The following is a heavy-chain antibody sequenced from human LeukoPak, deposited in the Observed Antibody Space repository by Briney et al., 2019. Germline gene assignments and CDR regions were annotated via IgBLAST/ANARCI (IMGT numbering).Heavy chain of an antibody. CDR1: GYTFTGYY. Sequence: ASVKVSCKASGYTFTGYYMHWVRQAPGQGLEWMGWINPNSGGTNYAQKFQGRVTMTRDKSIRTAYMELSRLTSDDTAVYYCARLGRRMTSLDYWGQGTLVTVSS. D-gene: IGHD3/OR15-3a*01. CDR2: INPNSGGT. CDR3: ARLGRRMTSLDY. V-gene: IGHV1-2*02. J-gene: IGHJ4*02.